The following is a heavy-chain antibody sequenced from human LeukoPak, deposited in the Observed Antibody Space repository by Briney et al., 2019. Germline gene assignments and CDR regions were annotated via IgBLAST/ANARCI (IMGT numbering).Heavy chain of an antibody. CDR1: GFTFDDYA. CDR3: AKDQGASGWGAFDS. D-gene: IGHD6-19*01. Sequence: GGSLRLSCAASGFTFDDYAMHWVRQAPGKGLEWVSLISGDGGSTYYADSVKGRFTISRDNSRTSLYLQMNSLRTEDTALYFCAKDQGASGWGAFDSWGQGTLVTVSS. J-gene: IGHJ4*02. V-gene: IGHV3-43*02. CDR2: ISGDGGST.